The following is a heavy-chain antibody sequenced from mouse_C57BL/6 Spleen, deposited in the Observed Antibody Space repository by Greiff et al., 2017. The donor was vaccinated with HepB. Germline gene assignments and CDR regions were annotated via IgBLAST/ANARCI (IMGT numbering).Heavy chain of an antibody. J-gene: IGHJ4*01. CDR2: IDPSDSYT. Sequence: QVQLQQPGAELVMPGASVKLSCKASGYTFTSYWMHWVKQRPGQGLEWIGEIDPSDSYTNYNQKFKGKSTLTVDKSSSTAYMQLSSLTSEDSAVYYCARWGVTGNYYAMDYWGQGTSVTVSS. V-gene: IGHV1-69*01. D-gene: IGHD2-2*01. CDR3: ARWGVTGNYYAMDY. CDR1: GYTFTSYW.